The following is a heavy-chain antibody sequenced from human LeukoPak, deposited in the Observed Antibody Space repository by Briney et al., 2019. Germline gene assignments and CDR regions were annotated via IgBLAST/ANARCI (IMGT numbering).Heavy chain of an antibody. J-gene: IGHJ4*02. D-gene: IGHD2-2*01. CDR2: ITSDGSST. CDR3: ARFSRADQYYFDY. V-gene: IGHV3-74*01. Sequence: GGSLRLSCAASGFTFSSYWMHWVRQAPGKGLVWVSRITSDGSSTSHADSVRGRFTISRDNAKNSVYLQMNSLRAEDTAVYYCARFSRADQYYFDYWGQGTLVTVSS. CDR1: GFTFSSYW.